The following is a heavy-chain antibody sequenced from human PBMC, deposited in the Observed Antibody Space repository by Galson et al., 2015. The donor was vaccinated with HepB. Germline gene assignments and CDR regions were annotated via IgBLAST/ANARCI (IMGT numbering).Heavy chain of an antibody. V-gene: IGHV3-48*02. CDR1: GFSFINYN. J-gene: IGHJ4*02. Sequence: SLRLSCAASGFSFINYNMNWVRQAPGKGLEWVSYISSSSSTIYYADSVKGRITISRDNAKNSLFLQMNSLRDEDTAVYYCARGFRAVLAAHYDILTGYYPTLDYWGPGTLVTVSS. CDR3: ARGFRAVLAAHYDILTGYYPTLDY. D-gene: IGHD3-9*01. CDR2: ISSSSSTI.